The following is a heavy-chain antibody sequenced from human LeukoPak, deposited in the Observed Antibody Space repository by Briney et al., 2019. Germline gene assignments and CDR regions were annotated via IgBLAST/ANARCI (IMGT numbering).Heavy chain of an antibody. J-gene: IGHJ6*03. CDR3: ARELGYSGSYSYYYYMDV. D-gene: IGHD1-26*01. CDR2: IKQDGSEK. CDR1: GFTFSSYA. Sequence: GGSLRLSCAASGFTFSSYAMSWVRQAPGKGLEWVANIKQDGSEKYYVDSVKGRFTISRDNAKNSLYLQMNSLRAEDTAVYYCARELGYSGSYSYYYYMDVWGKGTAVTVSS. V-gene: IGHV3-7*01.